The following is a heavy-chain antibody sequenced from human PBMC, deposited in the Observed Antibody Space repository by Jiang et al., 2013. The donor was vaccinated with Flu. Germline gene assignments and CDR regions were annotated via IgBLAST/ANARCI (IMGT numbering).Heavy chain of an antibody. CDR1: GGSISSSSYY. CDR3: ARVLIVVVPAAINWLTP. Sequence: GPGLVKPSETLSLTCTVSGGSISSSSYYWGWIRQPPGKGLEWIGSIYYSGSTYYNPSLKSRVTISVDTSKNQFSLKLSSVTAADTAVYYCARVLIVVVPAAINWLTPWGQGTLVTVSS. D-gene: IGHD2-2*01. V-gene: IGHV4-39*01. CDR2: IYYSGST. J-gene: IGHJ5*02.